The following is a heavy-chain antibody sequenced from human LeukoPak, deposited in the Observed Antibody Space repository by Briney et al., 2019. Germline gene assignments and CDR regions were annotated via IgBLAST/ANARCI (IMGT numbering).Heavy chain of an antibody. Sequence: ASVKVSCKASGGTFSSYAISWVRQAPGQGLEWMGRIIPILGIANYAQKFQGRVTITADKSTSTAYMELSSLRSEDTAVYYCARDGPYYYDSSGYYYLKPMDYWGQGTLVTVSS. D-gene: IGHD3-22*01. CDR1: GGTFSSYA. CDR3: ARDGPYYYDSSGYYYLKPMDY. V-gene: IGHV1-69*04. J-gene: IGHJ4*02. CDR2: IIPILGIA.